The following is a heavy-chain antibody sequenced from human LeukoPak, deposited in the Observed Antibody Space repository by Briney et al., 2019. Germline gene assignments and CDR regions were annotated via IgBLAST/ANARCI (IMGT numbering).Heavy chain of an antibody. CDR2: IYHSGST. Sequence: SETLSLTCTVSGYSISSGYYWGWIRQPPGKGLEWIGSIYHSGSTYYNPSLKSRVTISVDTSKNQFSLRLSSVTAADTAVYYCARQDVTMVRGALASGFDYWGQGTLVTVSS. CDR3: ARQDVTMVRGALASGFDY. CDR1: GYSISSGYY. V-gene: IGHV4-38-2*02. D-gene: IGHD3-10*01. J-gene: IGHJ4*02.